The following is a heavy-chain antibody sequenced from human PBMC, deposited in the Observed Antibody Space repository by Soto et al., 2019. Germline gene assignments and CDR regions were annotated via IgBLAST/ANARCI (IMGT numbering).Heavy chain of an antibody. CDR1: GFSLNTNEAG. V-gene: IGHV2-5*01. Sequence: QITLRESGPTLVQPTQTLTLTCTFSGFSLNTNEAGVGWIRQPPGGALEWLALIYGNDDKRYRSSLRSRLTITKDTSKNQVVLTLNIMDPVDTGTYSCAHRASFTPFATTDVFDVWGQGTLITVSS. CDR2: IYGNDDK. J-gene: IGHJ3*01. CDR3: AHRASFTPFATTDVFDV. D-gene: IGHD3-3*01.